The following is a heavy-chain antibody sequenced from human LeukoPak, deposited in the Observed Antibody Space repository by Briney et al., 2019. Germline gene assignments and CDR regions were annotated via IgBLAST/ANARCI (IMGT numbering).Heavy chain of an antibody. CDR2: ISGSGGST. Sequence: GGSLRLSCAASGFNFSTYAMSWVRQAPGKGLEWVSAISGSGGSTYYADSVKGRFTISRDNSKNTVYLQMNSLRVEDTAIYYCAKADGATYPRWKYYFDYWGQGTLVTVSS. CDR1: GFNFSTYA. J-gene: IGHJ4*02. D-gene: IGHD1-26*01. V-gene: IGHV3-23*01. CDR3: AKADGATYPRWKYYFDY.